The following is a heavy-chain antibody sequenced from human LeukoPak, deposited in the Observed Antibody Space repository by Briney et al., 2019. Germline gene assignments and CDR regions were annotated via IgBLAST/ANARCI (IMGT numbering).Heavy chain of an antibody. Sequence: SETLSLTCIVSGVSTSSGYWSWIRQPAGKGLEWMGHTSTSVPTYYNPSLKSRVTMSLDTSENHFSLKLNSVTAADTAVYYCARGYGSGSYLTWGQGTLVTVSS. CDR2: TSTSVPT. CDR3: ARGYGSGSYLT. J-gene: IGHJ5*02. V-gene: IGHV4-4*07. D-gene: IGHD3-10*01. CDR1: GVSTSSGY.